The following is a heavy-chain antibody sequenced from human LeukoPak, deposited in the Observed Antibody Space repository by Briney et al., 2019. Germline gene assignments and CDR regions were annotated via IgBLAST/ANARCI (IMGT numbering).Heavy chain of an antibody. CDR3: ARVAGSIDY. J-gene: IGHJ4*02. Sequence: ASVKVSCKASGYSFTTYDINWVRQAAGQGLEWMGWMNLKSGYTGYAQKFQGRVTITRDTSTSTVYMELSSLRSEDTAVYYCARVAGSIDYWGQGTLVTVSS. D-gene: IGHD1-26*01. CDR2: MNLKSGYT. V-gene: IGHV1-8*03. CDR1: GYSFTTYD.